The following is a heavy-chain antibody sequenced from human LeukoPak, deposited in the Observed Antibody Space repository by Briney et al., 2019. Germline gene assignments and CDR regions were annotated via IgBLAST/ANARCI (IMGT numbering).Heavy chain of an antibody. CDR1: GFTVSSNY. D-gene: IGHD6-19*01. J-gene: IGHJ4*02. V-gene: IGHV3-66*01. CDR2: IYSGGST. Sequence: PGGSLRLSCAASGFTVSSNYMSWVRQAPGKGLEWVSVIYSGGSTYYADSVKGRFTISRDNSKNTLYLQMNSLRAEDTAVYYCAREAPLSIMAVAGPFDYWGQGTLVTVSS. CDR3: AREAPLSIMAVAGPFDY.